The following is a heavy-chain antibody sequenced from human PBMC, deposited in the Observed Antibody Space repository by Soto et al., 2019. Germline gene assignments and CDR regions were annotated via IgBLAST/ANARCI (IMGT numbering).Heavy chain of an antibody. CDR1: GGSIRSDY. V-gene: IGHV4-59*01. CDR3: ARSYSNSGYYYYGMDV. J-gene: IGHJ6*02. Sequence: SETLSLTCTVSGGSIRSDYWSWIRQPPGKGLEWIAYIYYSGTTNYNPSLKSRVTISLDTSKNQFSLELSSVTAADTAIYYCARSYSNSGYYYYGMDVWGQGTTVT. D-gene: IGHD6-13*01. CDR2: IYYSGTT.